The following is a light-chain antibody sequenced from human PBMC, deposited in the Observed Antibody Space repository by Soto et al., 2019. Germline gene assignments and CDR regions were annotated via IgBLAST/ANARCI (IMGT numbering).Light chain of an antibody. CDR1: SSDGGNYNL. V-gene: IGLV2-23*01. CDR3: CSYAGGGTYV. Sequence: QSALTQPASVSGSPGQSITISCTGTSSDGGNYNLVSWYQQHTGKAPKLMMYEGTERPSGVSNRFSGCKSGNTASLTISGLQAEDEADDYCCSYAGGGTYVFGTGTKVTVL. J-gene: IGLJ1*01. CDR2: EGT.